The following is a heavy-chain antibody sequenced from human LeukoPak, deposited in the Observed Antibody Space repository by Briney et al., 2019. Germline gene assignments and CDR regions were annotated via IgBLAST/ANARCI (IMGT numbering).Heavy chain of an antibody. D-gene: IGHD2-15*01. J-gene: IGHJ4*02. V-gene: IGHV3-48*03. CDR3: ARLGVGYCSGGSCPVFDY. Sequence: GGSLRLSCAASGFTFSSYEMNWVRQAPGKGLEWVSYISSSGSTIYYADSVKGRFTISRDNAKNSLYLQMNSLRAEDTAVYYCARLGVGYCSGGSCPVFDYWGQGTLVTVSS. CDR1: GFTFSSYE. CDR2: ISSSGSTI.